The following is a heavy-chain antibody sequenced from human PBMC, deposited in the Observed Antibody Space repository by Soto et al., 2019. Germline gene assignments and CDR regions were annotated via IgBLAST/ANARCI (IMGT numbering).Heavy chain of an antibody. V-gene: IGHV1-8*01. Sequence: QVQLVQSGAEVREPGASVKVSCKASGYSFTSLDINWVRQTAGQGLEGMGWMQPSTGRTGYAQKLQGRVTMTRDISINTAYMELTTLTSDDTAFYYCARGVSAGVDYWGQGTLVTVSS. D-gene: IGHD1-26*01. CDR1: GYSFTSLD. J-gene: IGHJ4*02. CDR3: ARGVSAGVDY. CDR2: MQPSTGRT.